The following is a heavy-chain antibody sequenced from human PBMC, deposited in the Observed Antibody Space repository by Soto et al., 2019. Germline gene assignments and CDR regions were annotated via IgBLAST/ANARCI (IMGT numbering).Heavy chain of an antibody. CDR2: IKQDGSEK. Sequence: EVQLVESGGGLVQPGGSLSLSCAASGFTFSNYWMTWVRQAPGKGLEWVSNIKQDGSEKYYVDSVKGRSTISRDNAKNSVYLHMDSLRVEETAVYYCARVEGGYYGSGSYGLDYWGQGSLVTVSS. D-gene: IGHD3-10*01. CDR1: GFTFSNYW. V-gene: IGHV3-7*01. CDR3: ARVEGGYYGSGSYGLDY. J-gene: IGHJ4*02.